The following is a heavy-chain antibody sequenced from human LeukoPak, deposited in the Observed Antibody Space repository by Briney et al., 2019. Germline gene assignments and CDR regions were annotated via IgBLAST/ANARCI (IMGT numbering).Heavy chain of an antibody. Sequence: GGSLRLSCAASGFTFSSYAMSWVRQAPGKGLEWVSAISGSGGSTYYADSVKGRFTISRGNSKNTLYLQMNSLRAEDTAVYYCARRSYCGGDCYGSDAFDIWGQGTMVTVSS. J-gene: IGHJ3*02. CDR2: ISGSGGST. CDR1: GFTFSSYA. CDR3: ARRSYCGGDCYGSDAFDI. D-gene: IGHD2-21*02. V-gene: IGHV3-23*01.